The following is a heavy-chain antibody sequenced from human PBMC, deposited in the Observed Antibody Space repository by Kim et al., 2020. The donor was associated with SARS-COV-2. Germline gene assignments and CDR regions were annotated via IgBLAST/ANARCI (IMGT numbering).Heavy chain of an antibody. V-gene: IGHV1-2*06. D-gene: IGHD3-3*01. CDR2: INPNSGGT. Sequence: ASVKVSCKASGYTFTGYYMHWVRQAPGQGLEWMGRINPNSGGTNYAQKFQGRVTMTRDTSISTAYMELSRLRSDDTAVYYCARTVRRFLEWSEGNWFDPWGQGTLFTVSS. J-gene: IGHJ5*02. CDR3: ARTVRRFLEWSEGNWFDP. CDR1: GYTFTGYY.